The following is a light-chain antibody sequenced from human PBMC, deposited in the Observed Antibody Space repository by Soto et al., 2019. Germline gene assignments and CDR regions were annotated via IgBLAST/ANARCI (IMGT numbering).Light chain of an antibody. CDR3: QQRSDWPLT. V-gene: IGKV3-11*01. CDR2: DAS. CDR1: QGVSSY. J-gene: IGKJ2*01. Sequence: EIVLTQSPATLSLSPGERVTLSCRASQGVSSYLAWFQQKPGQAPRLLIYDASTRATGIAARFSGSGSGTDFTLTISSLEPEDFAVYYCQQRSDWPLTFGQGTKLEIK.